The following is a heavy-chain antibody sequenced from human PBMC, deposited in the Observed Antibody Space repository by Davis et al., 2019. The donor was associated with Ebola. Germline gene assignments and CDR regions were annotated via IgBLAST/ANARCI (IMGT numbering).Heavy chain of an antibody. D-gene: IGHD3-22*01. J-gene: IGHJ6*02. CDR2: IHDSGST. Sequence: MPSETLSLTCTVSGGSISSGGYYWSWIRQHPGKGLEWIGYIHDSGSTYYNPSLKSRVAISVDTSRNQFTLKLSSVTAADTAVFYCARGGINMVVVPLDYNFYAMDVWGQGTTVTVSS. V-gene: IGHV4-31*03. CDR1: GGSISSGGYY. CDR3: ARGGINMVVVPLDYNFYAMDV.